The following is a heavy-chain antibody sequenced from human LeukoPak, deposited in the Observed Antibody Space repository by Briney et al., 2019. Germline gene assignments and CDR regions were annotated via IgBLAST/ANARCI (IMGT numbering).Heavy chain of an antibody. D-gene: IGHD3-9*01. CDR1: GYTFTSYY. V-gene: IGHV1-46*01. CDR3: ARGLRYFDWFYYYYYYMDV. J-gene: IGHJ6*03. CDR2: INPSGGST. Sequence: ASVKVSCKASGYTFTSYYMHWVRQAPGQGLEWMGIINPSGGSTSYAQKFQGRVTMTRDTSTSTVYMELSSLRSEDTAVYYCARGLRYFDWFYYYYYYMDVWGKGTTVTISS.